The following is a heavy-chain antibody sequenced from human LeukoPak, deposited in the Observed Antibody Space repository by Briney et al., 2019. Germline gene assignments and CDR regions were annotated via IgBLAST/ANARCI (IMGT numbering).Heavy chain of an antibody. CDR2: IYTSGST. J-gene: IGHJ3*02. V-gene: IGHV4-61*02. Sequence: PSQTLSLTCTVSGGSISSGSYYWSWIRQPAGKGLEWIGRIYTSGSTNYNPSLKSRVTISVDTSKNQFSLKLSSVTAADTAVYYCARGVTIFGVVTPRGDAFDIWGQGTMVTVSS. CDR1: GGSISSGSYY. CDR3: ARGVTIFGVVTPRGDAFDI. D-gene: IGHD3-3*01.